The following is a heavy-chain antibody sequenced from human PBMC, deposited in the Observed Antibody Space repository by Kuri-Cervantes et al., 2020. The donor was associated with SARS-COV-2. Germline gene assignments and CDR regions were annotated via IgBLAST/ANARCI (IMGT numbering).Heavy chain of an antibody. CDR1: GFTFSSYS. D-gene: IGHD3-10*01. CDR3: ARDPGFTYYYGSGSYPTHAFDI. Sequence: GGSLRLSCAASGFTFSSYSMNWVRQAPGKGLEWVSSISSSSSYIYYADSVKGRFTISRDNAKNSLYLQMNSLRAEDTAVYYCARDPGFTYYYGSGSYPTHAFDIWGQGTMVTVSS. J-gene: IGHJ3*02. CDR2: ISSSSSYI. V-gene: IGHV3-21*01.